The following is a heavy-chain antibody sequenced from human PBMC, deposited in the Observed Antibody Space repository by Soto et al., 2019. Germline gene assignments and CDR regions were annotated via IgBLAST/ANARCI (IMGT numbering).Heavy chain of an antibody. Sequence: SETLSLTCAVSGYSISSGYYWGWIRQPPGKGLEWIGSIYHSGSTYYNPSLKSRVTISVDTSKNQFSLKLSSVTAADTAVYYCASGRTYSNYVWYYYYYGMDVWGQGTTVTVYS. J-gene: IGHJ6*02. CDR1: GYSISSGYY. D-gene: IGHD4-4*01. CDR2: IYHSGST. CDR3: ASGRTYSNYVWYYYYYGMDV. V-gene: IGHV4-38-2*01.